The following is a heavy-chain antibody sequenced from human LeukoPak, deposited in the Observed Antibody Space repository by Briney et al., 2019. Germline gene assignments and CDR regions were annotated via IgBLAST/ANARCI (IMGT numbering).Heavy chain of an antibody. J-gene: IGHJ4*02. Sequence: GGSLRLSCAASGFTFSSYSMNWVRQAPGKGLEWVSSISSSSSNIYYADSVKGRFTSSRDNAKNSLYLQMKGLRVEDTAVYYCARCTTGRTFGSLREIKRSREIDYWGQGTLVTVSS. V-gene: IGHV3-21*01. D-gene: IGHD1-1*01. CDR1: GFTFSSYS. CDR2: ISSSSSNI. CDR3: ARCTTGRTFGSLREIKRSREIDY.